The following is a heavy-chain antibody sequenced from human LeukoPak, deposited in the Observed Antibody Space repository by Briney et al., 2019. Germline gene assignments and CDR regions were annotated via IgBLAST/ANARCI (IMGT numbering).Heavy chain of an antibody. J-gene: IGHJ2*01. CDR1: GFTFSRYW. D-gene: IGHD2-21*01. CDR2: TKEDGSEK. V-gene: IGHV3-7*04. CDR3: ARVYSDCYFDL. Sequence: GGSLRLSCAASGFTFSRYWMTWVRQAPGKGLEWVANTKEDGSEKYYVDSVKGRFTISRDNAKNSLYLQMNSLRAEDTAVYYCARVYSDCYFDLWGRGTLVTVSS.